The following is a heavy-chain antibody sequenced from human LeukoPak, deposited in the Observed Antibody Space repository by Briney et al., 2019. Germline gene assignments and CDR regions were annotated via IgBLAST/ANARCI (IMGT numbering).Heavy chain of an antibody. CDR2: IYTTGNT. CDR1: GGSISSYY. D-gene: IGHD3-22*01. Sequence: SETLSLTCTVPGGSISSYYWSWIRQPAGKGLEWIGRIYTTGNTNYNPSLKSRVTMSIDTSKKQFSLKLSSVTAADTAVYCCARGKYYYDSNSSYRYFDPWGQGTLVTVSS. V-gene: IGHV4-4*07. CDR3: ARGKYYYDSNSSYRYFDP. J-gene: IGHJ5*02.